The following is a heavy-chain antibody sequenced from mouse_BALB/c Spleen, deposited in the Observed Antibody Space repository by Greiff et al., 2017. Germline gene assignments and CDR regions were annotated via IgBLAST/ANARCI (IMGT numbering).Heavy chain of an antibody. V-gene: IGHV5-6*01. D-gene: IGHD2-4*01. Sequence: VQLKESGGDLVKPGGSLKLSCAASGFTFSSYGMSWVRQTPDKRLEWVATISSGGSYTYYPDSVKGRFTISRDNAKNTLYLQMSSLKSEDTAMYYCARYYDYDRGYYAMDYWGQGTSVTVSS. CDR3: ARYYDYDRGYYAMDY. CDR1: GFTFSSYG. J-gene: IGHJ4*01. CDR2: ISSGGSYT.